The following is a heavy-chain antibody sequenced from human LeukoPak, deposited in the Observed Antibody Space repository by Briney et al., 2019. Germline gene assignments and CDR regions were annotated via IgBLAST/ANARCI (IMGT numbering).Heavy chain of an antibody. J-gene: IGHJ5*02. CDR3: ARDHLGAFDP. V-gene: IGHV3-48*01. CDR1: GLTFNNYA. D-gene: IGHD3-10*01. CDR2: ISSSSNTI. Sequence: QTGGSLRHSCEASGLTFNNYAMHWVRQAPGKGLEWVSYISSSSNTIDYADSVKGRFTISRDNAKNSLNLQMNSLRAEDTAVYYCARDHLGAFDPWGQGTLVTVSS.